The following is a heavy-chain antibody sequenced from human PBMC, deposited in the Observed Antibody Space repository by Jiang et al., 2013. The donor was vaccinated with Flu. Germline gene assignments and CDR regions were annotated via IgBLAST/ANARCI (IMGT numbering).Heavy chain of an antibody. CDR3: AKHRDHFDGYGYQRGYYYMDV. J-gene: IGHJ6*03. D-gene: IGHD3-16*01. V-gene: IGHV3-23*01. CDR1: GFIFSTYA. Sequence: VQLLESGGGLVQPGGSLRLSCAASGFIFSTYAMNWVRQAPGKGLEWVSAIGASGSAGSAHYADSVRDRFTISRDNYENTFFLQMDSLRADDTAVYYCAKHRDHFDGYGYQRGYYYMDVWGKGTTVTVSS. CDR2: IGASGSAGSA.